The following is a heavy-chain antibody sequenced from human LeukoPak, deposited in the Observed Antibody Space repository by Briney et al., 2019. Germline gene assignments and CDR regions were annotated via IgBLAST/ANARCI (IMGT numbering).Heavy chain of an antibody. CDR3: ASSGQCTNGLCRDVGYMDV. D-gene: IGHD2-8*01. J-gene: IGHJ6*03. CDR2: ISYSGNT. Sequence: SETLSLTCTVSGGSISSYYWSWIRQPPGKGLVWIGYISYSGNTNYNPSLKSRVTISMHTSKNQLSLKLNSVTAADTAVYYCASSGQCTNGLCRDVGYMDVWGKGTTVTVSS. CDR1: GGSISSYY. V-gene: IGHV4-59*01.